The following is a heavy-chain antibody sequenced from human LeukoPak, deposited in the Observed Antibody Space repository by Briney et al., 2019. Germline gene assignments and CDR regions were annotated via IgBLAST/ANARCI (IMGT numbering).Heavy chain of an antibody. CDR2: ISGSGGST. Sequence: GGSLRLSCAASGFTFSSYGMSWVRQAPGKGVEWVSAISGSGGSTYYADSVKGRFTISRDNSKNTLYLQMNSLRAEDTAVYYCAEDPYYYGSGSYYFFDYWGQGTLVTVSS. D-gene: IGHD3-10*01. J-gene: IGHJ4*02. V-gene: IGHV3-23*01. CDR3: AEDPYYYGSGSYYFFDY. CDR1: GFTFSSYG.